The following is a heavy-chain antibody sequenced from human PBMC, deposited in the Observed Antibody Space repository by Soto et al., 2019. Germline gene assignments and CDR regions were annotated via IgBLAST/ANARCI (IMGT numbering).Heavy chain of an antibody. Sequence: TSETLSLTCTVSGGSISSGGYYWSWIRQHPGKGLEWIGYIYYSGSTYYNPSLKSRVTISVDTSKNQFSLKLSSVTAADTAVYYCARDQNNNWFDPWGQGTLVTVSS. CDR3: ARDQNNNWFDP. V-gene: IGHV4-31*03. CDR1: GGSISSGGYY. J-gene: IGHJ5*02. CDR2: IYYSGST.